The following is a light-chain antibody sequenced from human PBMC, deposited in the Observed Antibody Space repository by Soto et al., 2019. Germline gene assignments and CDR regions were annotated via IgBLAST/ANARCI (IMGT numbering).Light chain of an antibody. CDR2: GNS. CDR3: QSYDGSLGGYV. Sequence: QAVLTQPPSVSGAPGQRVTISCTGSSSNIGAGYDVHWYQQLPGTAPKLLIYGNSNRPSGVPDRFSGSKSGTSASLAITGVQAEDEADYYCQSYDGSLGGYVFGTGTKVPVL. J-gene: IGLJ1*01. CDR1: SSNIGAGYD. V-gene: IGLV1-40*01.